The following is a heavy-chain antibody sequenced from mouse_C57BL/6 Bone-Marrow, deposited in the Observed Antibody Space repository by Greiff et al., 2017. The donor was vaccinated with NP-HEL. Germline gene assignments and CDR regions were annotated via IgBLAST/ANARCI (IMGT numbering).Heavy chain of an antibody. D-gene: IGHD2-5*01. J-gene: IGHJ4*01. Sequence: QVHVKQPGAELVKPGASVKMSCKASGYTFTSYWITWVKQRPGQGLEWIGDIYPGSGSTNYNEKFKSKATLTVDTSSSTAYMQLSSLTSEDSAVYYCAREGLYYSTLGPMNYWGQGTSVTVSS. CDR2: IYPGSGST. CDR1: GYTFTSYW. CDR3: AREGLYYSTLGPMNY. V-gene: IGHV1-55*01.